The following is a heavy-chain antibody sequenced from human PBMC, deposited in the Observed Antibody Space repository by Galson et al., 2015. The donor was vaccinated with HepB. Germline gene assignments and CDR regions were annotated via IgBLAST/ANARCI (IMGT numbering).Heavy chain of an antibody. D-gene: IGHD3-10*01. CDR3: ARGESRGLRADAFDI. CDR2: ISAYNGNT. Sequence: SVKVSCKASGYTFTSYGISWVRQAPGQGLEWMGWISAYNGNTNYAQKLQGRVTMTTDTSTSTAYMEMRSLRSDDTAVYYCARGESRGLRADAFDIWGQGTMVTVSS. CDR1: GYTFTSYG. V-gene: IGHV1-18*04. J-gene: IGHJ3*02.